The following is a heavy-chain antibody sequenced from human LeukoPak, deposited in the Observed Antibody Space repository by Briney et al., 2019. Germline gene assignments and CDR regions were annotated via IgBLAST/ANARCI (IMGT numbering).Heavy chain of an antibody. CDR3: ARGDYESHGYQAR. Sequence: ASVKVSCKASGYIFTSYVLHWVRQAPGQGLEWMGWINTNTGNPTYAQGFTGRFVFSLDTSVSTAYLQISSLKADDTAMYYCARGDYESHGYQARWGQGTLVTVSS. CDR2: INTNTGNP. D-gene: IGHD3-22*01. CDR1: GYIFTSYV. J-gene: IGHJ4*02. V-gene: IGHV7-4-1*02.